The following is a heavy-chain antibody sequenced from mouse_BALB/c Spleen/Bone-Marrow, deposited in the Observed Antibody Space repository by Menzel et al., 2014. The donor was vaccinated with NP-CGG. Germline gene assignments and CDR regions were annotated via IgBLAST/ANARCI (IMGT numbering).Heavy chain of an antibody. J-gene: IGHJ3*01. Sequence: EVKLVEFGAEFVKPGDSVKLSCTASGCNIKDTYMHWVKQRSEQGLEWIGRIDPANGNTKYDPKSQGKVTITADTSSKTAYLQLSSLTSEDTAGYYCASYYYGSSTCSYWGQGTLVTVSA. V-gene: IGHV14-3*02. CDR3: ASYYYGSSTCSY. D-gene: IGHD1-1*01. CDR1: GCNIKDTY. CDR2: IDPANGNT.